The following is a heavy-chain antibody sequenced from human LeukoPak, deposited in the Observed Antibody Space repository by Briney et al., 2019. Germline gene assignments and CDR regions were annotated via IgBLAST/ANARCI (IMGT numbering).Heavy chain of an antibody. Sequence: GGSLRLSCAASGFTFSSYAMSWVRQAPGKGLEWVSAISGSGGSTYYADSVKGRFTISRDSSKNTLYLQMNSLRAEDTAVYYCALREEQQLSTFDYWGQGTLVTVSS. CDR1: GFTFSSYA. D-gene: IGHD6-13*01. CDR2: ISGSGGST. J-gene: IGHJ4*02. CDR3: ALREEQQLSTFDY. V-gene: IGHV3-23*01.